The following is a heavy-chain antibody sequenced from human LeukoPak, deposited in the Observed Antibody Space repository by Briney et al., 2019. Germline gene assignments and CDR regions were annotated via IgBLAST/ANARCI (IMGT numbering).Heavy chain of an antibody. D-gene: IGHD1-20*01. CDR3: ARFKWKDYSFDY. CDR2: ISTSSTTT. Sequence: PGGSLRLSCAASGFTFSSYTMKWVRQAPGKGLEWVSSISTSSTTTYYADSVKGRFTVSRDNAKNSLYLQMNSLRAEDTAVYYCARFKWKDYSFDYWGQGTLVTVSS. J-gene: IGHJ4*02. CDR1: GFTFSSYT. V-gene: IGHV3-48*01.